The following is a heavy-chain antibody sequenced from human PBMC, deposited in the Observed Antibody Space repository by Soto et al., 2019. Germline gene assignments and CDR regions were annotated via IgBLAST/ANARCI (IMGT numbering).Heavy chain of an antibody. CDR3: AREEYSSSARPPYYFDY. CDR1: GDXVSSNSGA. Sequence: QXLSLTCAISGDXVSSNSGAWNWIRQSPSRGLEWLGSTYYRSKWYNDYSVSVKSRITINPDTSKNQFSLQLNSVTHEDTAVYYCAREEYSSSARPPYYFDYWGQGTLVTVSS. D-gene: IGHD6-6*01. CDR2: TYYRSKWYN. V-gene: IGHV6-1*01. J-gene: IGHJ4*02.